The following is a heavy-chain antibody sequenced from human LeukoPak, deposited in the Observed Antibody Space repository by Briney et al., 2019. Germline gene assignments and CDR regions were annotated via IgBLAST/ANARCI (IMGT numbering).Heavy chain of an antibody. V-gene: IGHV3-21*01. J-gene: IGHJ4*02. CDR2: ISSSSSYI. Sequence: PGGSLRLSCAASGFTFSSYSMNWVRQAPGKGLEWVSSISSSSSYIYYADSVKGRFTISRDNAKNSLYLQMNSLRAEDTAVYYCARDREWLPRYYFDYWGQGTLVTVSS. D-gene: IGHD5-24*01. CDR3: ARDREWLPRYYFDY. CDR1: GFTFSSYS.